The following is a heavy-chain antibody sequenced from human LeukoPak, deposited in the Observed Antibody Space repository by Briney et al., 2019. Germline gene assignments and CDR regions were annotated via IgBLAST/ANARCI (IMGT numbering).Heavy chain of an antibody. D-gene: IGHD3-9*01. CDR3: ARSPHILTGENFDY. CDR1: KFTFSSFS. Sequence: GGSLRLSCAASKFTFSSFSMSWVRQAPGKGLEWVSVIYSGGSTYYADSVKGRFTISRDNSKNTLYLQMNSLRAEDTAVYYCARSPHILTGENFDYWGQGTLLTVSS. CDR2: IYSGGST. J-gene: IGHJ4*02. V-gene: IGHV3-53*01.